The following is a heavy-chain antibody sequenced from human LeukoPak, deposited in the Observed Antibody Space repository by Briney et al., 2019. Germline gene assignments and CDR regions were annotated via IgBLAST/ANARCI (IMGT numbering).Heavy chain of an antibody. CDR1: GFRFSAYA. CDR3: AREEYKYGLGALDV. D-gene: IGHD5-18*01. V-gene: IGHV3-30-3*01. J-gene: IGHJ6*02. Sequence: GGSLRLSCTASGFRFSAYAMQWVRQAPGKGLEWVAVISIDGNTQYYANSVRGRFSISRDNSKNTLYLEMSSLRGEDTGIFYCAREEYKYGLGALDVWGQGTTVTVSS. CDR2: ISIDGNTQ.